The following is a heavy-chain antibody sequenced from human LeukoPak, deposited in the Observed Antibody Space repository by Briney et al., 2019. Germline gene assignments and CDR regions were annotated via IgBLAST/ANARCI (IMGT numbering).Heavy chain of an antibody. CDR3: ARVEMATMKGFDY. V-gene: IGHV5-51*01. Sequence: GESLKISCKGSGYSFTSYWTGWVRQMPGKGLEWMGIIYPGDSDTRYSPSFQGQVTISADKSISTAYLQWSSLKASDTAMYYCARVEMATMKGFDYWGQGTLVTVSS. CDR1: GYSFTSYW. J-gene: IGHJ4*02. D-gene: IGHD5-24*01. CDR2: IYPGDSDT.